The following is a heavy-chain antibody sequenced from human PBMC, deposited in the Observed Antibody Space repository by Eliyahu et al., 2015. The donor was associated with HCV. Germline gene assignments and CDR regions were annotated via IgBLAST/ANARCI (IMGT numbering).Heavy chain of an antibody. CDR3: AKAFGGLPVDAFDI. V-gene: IGHV3-30*18. D-gene: IGHD3-10*01. J-gene: IGHJ3*02. CDR1: GFPXSSXG. Sequence: QVQLVESGGGVVQPGRSLRLSCAXXGFPXSSXGMHGVRQAPGKGLEWVAVISYDGSNKYYADSVKGRFTISRDNSKNTLYLQMNSLRAEDTAVYYCAKAFGGLPVDAFDIWGQGTMVTVSS. CDR2: ISYDGSNK.